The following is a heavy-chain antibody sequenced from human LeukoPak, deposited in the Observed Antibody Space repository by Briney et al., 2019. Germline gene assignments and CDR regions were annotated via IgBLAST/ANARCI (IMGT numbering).Heavy chain of an antibody. Sequence: SVKVSCKASGGTFSSYAISWVRQAPGQGLEWMGGIIPIFGTANYAQKFQGRVTITADESTSTAYMELSSLRSEDTAVYYCARAFIATIFGVVIEGGYFDYWGQGTLVTVSS. D-gene: IGHD3-3*01. V-gene: IGHV1-69*01. CDR3: ARAFIATIFGVVIEGGYFDY. CDR2: IIPIFGTA. J-gene: IGHJ4*02. CDR1: GGTFSSYA.